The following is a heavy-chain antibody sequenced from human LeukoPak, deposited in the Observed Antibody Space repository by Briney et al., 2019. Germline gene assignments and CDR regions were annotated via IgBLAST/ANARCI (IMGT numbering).Heavy chain of an antibody. J-gene: IGHJ6*03. CDR3: ARDAEDYANYYYYYMDV. V-gene: IGHV1-2*02. CDR2: INPNSGGT. Sequence: ASVKVSCKASGYTFTGYYMHWVRQAPGQGLEWMGWINPNSGGTNYAQKFQGRVTMTRDTSISTAYMELSRLRSDDTAVYYRARDAEDYANYYYYYMDVWGKGTTVTISS. D-gene: IGHD4-17*01. CDR1: GYTFTGYY.